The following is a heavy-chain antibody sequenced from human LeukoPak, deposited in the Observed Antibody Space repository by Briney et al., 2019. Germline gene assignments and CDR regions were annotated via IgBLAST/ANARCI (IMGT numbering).Heavy chain of an antibody. CDR3: AKSGWSFFDY. CDR2: ISDSGGST. Sequence: GGSLRLSCAASGFTFSSYGMHWVRQAPGKGLEWVSAISDSGGSTYYADSVKGRFTISRDNSKNTLYLQMNSLRAEDTAVYYCAKSGWSFFDYWGQGTLVTVSS. J-gene: IGHJ4*02. V-gene: IGHV3-23*01. CDR1: GFTFSSYG. D-gene: IGHD6-19*01.